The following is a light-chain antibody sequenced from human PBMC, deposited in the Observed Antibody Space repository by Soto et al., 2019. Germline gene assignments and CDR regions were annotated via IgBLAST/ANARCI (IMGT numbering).Light chain of an antibody. V-gene: IGKV3-20*01. CDR3: QQYHSLPRT. CDR1: QSVSTNY. J-gene: IGKJ1*01. CDR2: GAN. Sequence: EIVLTQSPGTLSLSPGDGATLSCRASQSVSTNYLAWFQQKPGQAPRLLIYGANIGAIGIADRFRGSGSGTDFTLTISRLEPEDFAVYYCQQYHSLPRTFGQGTKVDIK.